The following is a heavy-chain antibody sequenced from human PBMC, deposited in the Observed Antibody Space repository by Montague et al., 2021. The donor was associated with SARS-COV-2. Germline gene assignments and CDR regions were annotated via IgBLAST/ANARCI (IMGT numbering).Heavy chain of an antibody. J-gene: IGHJ4*02. CDR2: IYYSGST. Sequence: TLSLTCTVSGGSISSGGYYWSWIRQHPGKGLEWIGYIYYSGSTYYNPSLKSRVTISVDTSKNQFSLTLNSVTAADTAIYYCASHPVFQQLYSWGQGTLVSVSS. V-gene: IGHV4-31*03. CDR1: GGSISSGGYY. CDR3: ASHPVFQQLYS. D-gene: IGHD6-13*01.